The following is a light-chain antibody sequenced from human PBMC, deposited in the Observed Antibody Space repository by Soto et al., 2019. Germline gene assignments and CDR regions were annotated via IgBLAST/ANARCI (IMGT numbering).Light chain of an antibody. CDR3: QQYGSPSA. CDR2: SAS. Sequence: EIVLTQSPGTLSLSPGERATLSCRASQSVSSSYLAWYQQKPGQAPRLLIYSASSRATGIPDRFSGSGSGTDFTLTISRLEPEDFAVYYCQQYGSPSAFGQGTKLEIK. J-gene: IGKJ2*01. CDR1: QSVSSSY. V-gene: IGKV3-20*01.